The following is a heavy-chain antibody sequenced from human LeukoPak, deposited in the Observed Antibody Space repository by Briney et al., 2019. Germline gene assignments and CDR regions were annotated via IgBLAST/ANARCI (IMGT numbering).Heavy chain of an antibody. CDR2: TSSSSSTI. Sequence: GGSLRLSCAASGFTFSSYSMNWVRQAPGKGLEWVSYTSSSSSTIYYADSVKGRFTTSRDNAKNSLYLQMNSLRDEDTAVYYCASLSGASIFGVVISAFDIWGQGTMVTVSS. CDR1: GFTFSSYS. CDR3: ASLSGASIFGVVISAFDI. J-gene: IGHJ3*02. D-gene: IGHD3-3*01. V-gene: IGHV3-48*02.